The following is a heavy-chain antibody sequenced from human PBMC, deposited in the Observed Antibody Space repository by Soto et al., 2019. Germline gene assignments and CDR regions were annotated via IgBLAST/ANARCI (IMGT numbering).Heavy chain of an antibody. Sequence: PSETLSLTCTVSGGSISSTSYYWGWIRQPPGKGLEWIGSIYYSGSTYYNPSLKSRVTISVDTSKNQFSLKLSSVTAADTAVYYCARHPSSLYYFDYWGQGTLVTVPS. V-gene: IGHV4-39*01. CDR3: ARHPSSLYYFDY. D-gene: IGHD6-13*01. CDR2: IYYSGST. J-gene: IGHJ4*02. CDR1: GGSISSTSYY.